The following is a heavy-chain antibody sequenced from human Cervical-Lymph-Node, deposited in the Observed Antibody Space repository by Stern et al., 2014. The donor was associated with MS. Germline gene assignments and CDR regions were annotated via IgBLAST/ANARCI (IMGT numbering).Heavy chain of an antibody. Sequence: EVQLEESGGGLVQPGGSLRLSCAASGFTFSDYAMSWVRQAPGKGLEWVSAISLSCGSTFYADSVQGRFTISRDNSKNTLYLQMNSLRAEDTAVYYCAKDRELVVVTFDSWGQGTLVTVSS. J-gene: IGHJ4*02. CDR1: GFTFSDYA. CDR2: ISLSCGST. V-gene: IGHV3-23*04. D-gene: IGHD2-15*01. CDR3: AKDRELVVVTFDS.